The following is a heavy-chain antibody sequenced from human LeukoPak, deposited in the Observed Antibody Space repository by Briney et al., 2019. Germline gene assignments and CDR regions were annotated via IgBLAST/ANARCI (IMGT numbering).Heavy chain of an antibody. CDR2: IYATGNT. D-gene: IGHD3-22*01. CDR3: ARDRSYYSDTGTDY. CDR1: GASISRGSHY. V-gene: IGHV4-61*02. J-gene: IGHJ4*02. Sequence: PSATLSLTCTVSGASISRGSHYWSWIRQPAGKGLEWIGRIYATGNTNYSPSLWRRVTISVDTSKNQFSLRLHSVTAADTAIYYCARDRSYYSDTGTDYWGQGALVTVSS.